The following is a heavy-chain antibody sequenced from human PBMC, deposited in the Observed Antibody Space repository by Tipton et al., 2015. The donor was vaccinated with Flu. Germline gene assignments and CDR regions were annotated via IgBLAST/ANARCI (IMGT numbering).Heavy chain of an antibody. J-gene: IGHJ6*02. CDR3: ARDTFRYCSGASCLSDYYYYGMDA. CDR2: IYSSART. CDR1: GGSISSFY. D-gene: IGHD2-15*01. Sequence: TLSLTCTVSGGSISSFYWSWIRQPPGKGLEWIGYIYSSARTNYNSSLESRVTISVDTSKNQFSLNLSSVTAADTAVYYCARDTFRYCSGASCLSDYYYYGMDAWGQGTTVTVSS. V-gene: IGHV4-59*01.